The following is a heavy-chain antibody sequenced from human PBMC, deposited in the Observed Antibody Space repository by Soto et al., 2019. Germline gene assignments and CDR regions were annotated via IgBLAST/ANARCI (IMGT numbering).Heavy chain of an antibody. V-gene: IGHV4-34*01. CDR1: GGSFSGYY. J-gene: IGHJ6*02. CDR3: ARGFWSGSYSGGLGMDV. Sequence: SETLSLTCAVYGGSFSGYYWSWIRQPPGRGLEWIGEINHSGSTNYNPSLKSRVTISVDTSKNQFSLKLSSVTAADTAVYYCARGFWSGSYSGGLGMDVWGQGSTVTVSS. CDR2: INHSGST. D-gene: IGHD3-3*01.